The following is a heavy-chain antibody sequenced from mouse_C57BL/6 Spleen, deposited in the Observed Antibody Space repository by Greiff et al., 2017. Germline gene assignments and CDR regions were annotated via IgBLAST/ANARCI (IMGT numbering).Heavy chain of an antibody. D-gene: IGHD1-1*01. CDR1: GYTFTSYW. J-gene: IGHJ3*01. CDR2: VDPSDSYT. CDR3: ARKGTMGSSFAY. Sequence: QVQLQQPGAELVKPGASVKLSCKASGYTFTSYWMQWVKQRPGQGLEWIGEVDPSDSYTNYNQKFKGKATLTVDTSSSTAYMQLSSLTSEDSAVYYCARKGTMGSSFAYWGQGTLVTVSA. V-gene: IGHV1-50*01.